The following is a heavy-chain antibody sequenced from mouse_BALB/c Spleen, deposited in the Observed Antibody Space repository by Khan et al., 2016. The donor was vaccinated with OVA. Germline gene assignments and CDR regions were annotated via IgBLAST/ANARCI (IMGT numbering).Heavy chain of an antibody. CDR3: ASSVTISTRVASDFDY. CDR2: ISYCCRT. D-gene: IGHD1-1*01. Sequence: EVQLQESGPGLVKPSQSLSLTCTVTGYSITSDYAWNWIRQFPGNKLEWMGYISYCCRTSYNPSLKSRISITRDTSKNQFFLQLTSVTTEDTATDYWASSVTISTRVASDFDYWGQGTTLPVSS. J-gene: IGHJ2*01. V-gene: IGHV3-2*02. CDR1: GYSITSDYA.